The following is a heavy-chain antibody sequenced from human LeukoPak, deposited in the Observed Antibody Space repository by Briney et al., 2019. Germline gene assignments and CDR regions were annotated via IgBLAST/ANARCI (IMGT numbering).Heavy chain of an antibody. V-gene: IGHV1-46*03. CDR3: SSGPYYFDY. Sequence: VASMKASCKASGYTFTSYYMHWVRQAPGQGLEWMGIINPSGGSTSYAQKFQGRVTMTKDMSTSTVYMELSSLRCEDTGVYYCSSGPYYFDYWGQGTLVTVSS. J-gene: IGHJ4*02. CDR2: INPSGGST. CDR1: GYTFTSYY.